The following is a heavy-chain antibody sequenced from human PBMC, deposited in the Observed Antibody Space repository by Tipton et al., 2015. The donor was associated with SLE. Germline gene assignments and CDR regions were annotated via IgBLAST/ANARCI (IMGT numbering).Heavy chain of an antibody. CDR1: GYTFTSYG. CDR2: ISAYNGNT. V-gene: IGHV1-18*01. D-gene: IGHD3-3*01. CDR3: ARRRYDFWSGYQYYFDY. J-gene: IGHJ4*02. Sequence: QVQLVQSGAEVKKPGASVKVSCKASGYTFTSYGISWVRQAPGQGLEWMGWISAYNGNTSYAQKLQGRVTMTTDTSTSTAYMELRSLRSDDTAVYYCARRRYDFWSGYQYYFDYWGQGTLVTVSS.